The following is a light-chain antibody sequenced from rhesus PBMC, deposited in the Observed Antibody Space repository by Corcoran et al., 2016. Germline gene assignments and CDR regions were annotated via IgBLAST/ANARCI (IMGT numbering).Light chain of an antibody. CDR3: QQHNSAPYS. CDR1: QGISSW. Sequence: DIQMTQSPSSLSASVGDRVTITCRASQGISSWLAWYQQKPGKAPKLLIYKASSFQSGVPSRFRGRGSGTVFILTISRLQPEDFATYYCQQHNSAPYSFGQGTKVEIK. CDR2: KAS. J-gene: IGKJ2*01. V-gene: IGKV1-21*01.